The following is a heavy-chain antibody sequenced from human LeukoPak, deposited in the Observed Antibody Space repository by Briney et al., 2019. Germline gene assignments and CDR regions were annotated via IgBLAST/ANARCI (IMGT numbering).Heavy chain of an antibody. Sequence: GGSLLLSCASSGFTFSNAWMNWVRHATGKGLEWVGRIKRKTDGGTTDYAAPVKGRFTISRDDSKNTLYLQMHSLKAEDAAVYYCTTDLYLYDSSKSWFDPWGQGTLVTVSS. CDR2: IKRKTDGGTT. J-gene: IGHJ5*02. CDR3: TTDLYLYDSSKSWFDP. D-gene: IGHD3-22*01. V-gene: IGHV3-15*01. CDR1: GFTFSNAW.